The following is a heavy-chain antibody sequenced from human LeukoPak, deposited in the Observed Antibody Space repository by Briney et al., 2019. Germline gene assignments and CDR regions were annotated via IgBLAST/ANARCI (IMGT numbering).Heavy chain of an antibody. CDR3: AKEITMVRGVKPNWFDP. Sequence: GGSLRLSCAASGFTFSSYAMSWFRQAPGKGLEWVSAISGSGGSTYYADSVKGRFTISRDNSKNTLYLQMNSLRAEDTAVYYCAKEITMVRGVKPNWFDPWGQGTLVTVSS. J-gene: IGHJ5*02. V-gene: IGHV3-23*01. D-gene: IGHD3-10*01. CDR2: ISGSGGST. CDR1: GFTFSSYA.